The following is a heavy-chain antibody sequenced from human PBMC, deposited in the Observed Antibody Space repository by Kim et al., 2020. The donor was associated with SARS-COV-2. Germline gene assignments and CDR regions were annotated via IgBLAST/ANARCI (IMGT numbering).Heavy chain of an antibody. CDR1: GGSVSSGSYY. Sequence: SETLSLTCTVSGGSVSSGSYYWSWIRQPPGKGLEWIGYIYYSGSTNYNPSLKSRVTISVDTSKNQFSLKLSSVTAADTAVYYCARVSWFRWFDPWGQGTLVTVSS. CDR3: ARVSWFRWFDP. CDR2: IYYSGST. D-gene: IGHD3-10*01. V-gene: IGHV4-61*01. J-gene: IGHJ5*02.